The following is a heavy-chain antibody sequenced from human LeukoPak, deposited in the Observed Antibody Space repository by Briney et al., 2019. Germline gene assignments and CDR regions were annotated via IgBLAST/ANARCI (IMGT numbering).Heavy chain of an antibody. J-gene: IGHJ4*02. Sequence: SETLSLTCTVSGGSISSSSYYWGWIRQPPGKGLEWIGSINYSGSTYYNPSLKSRVTISVDTSKNQFSLKLSSVTAADTAVYYCARLSAKSDIAAARSGWYSGYYFDYWGQGTLVTVSS. CDR1: GGSISSSSYY. CDR3: ARLSAKSDIAAARSGWYSGYYFDY. D-gene: IGHD6-19*01. V-gene: IGHV4-39*01. CDR2: INYSGST.